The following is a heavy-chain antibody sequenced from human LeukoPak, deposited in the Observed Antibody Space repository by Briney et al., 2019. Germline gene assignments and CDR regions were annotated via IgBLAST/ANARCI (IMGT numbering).Heavy chain of an antibody. Sequence: SETLSLTCTVSGGSISSYYWSWIRQPPGKGLEWIGYIYCSGSTNYNPSLKSRVTISVDTSKNQFSLKLSSVTAADTAVYYCARAEGLWFGEPTWPYGMDVWGQGTTVTVSS. V-gene: IGHV4-59*01. CDR3: ARAEGLWFGEPTWPYGMDV. J-gene: IGHJ6*02. CDR2: IYCSGST. CDR1: GGSISSYY. D-gene: IGHD3-10*01.